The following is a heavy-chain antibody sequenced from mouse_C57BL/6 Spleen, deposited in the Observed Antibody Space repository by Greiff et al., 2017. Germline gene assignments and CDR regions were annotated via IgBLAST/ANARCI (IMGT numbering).Heavy chain of an antibody. CDR2: INPNNGGT. J-gene: IGHJ3*01. Sequence: VQLQQSGPELVKPGASVKISCKASGYTFTDYYMNWVKQSHGKSLEWIGDINPNNGGTSYNQKFKGKATLTVDKSSSTAYMELRSLTSEDSAVYDCARDYYGRSYGFAYWGQGTLVTVSA. CDR1: GYTFTDYY. D-gene: IGHD1-1*01. V-gene: IGHV1-26*01. CDR3: ARDYYGRSYGFAY.